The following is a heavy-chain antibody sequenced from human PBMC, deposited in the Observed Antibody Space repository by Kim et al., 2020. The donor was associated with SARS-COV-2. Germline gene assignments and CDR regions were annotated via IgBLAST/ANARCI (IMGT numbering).Heavy chain of an antibody. V-gene: IGHV3-23*01. Sequence: RFTISRDNSKNTLYLQMNSLRAEDTAVYYCAKAHDSSGYWDYYYYYGMDVWGQGTTVTVSS. CDR3: AKAHDSSGYWDYYYYYGMDV. J-gene: IGHJ6*02. D-gene: IGHD3-22*01.